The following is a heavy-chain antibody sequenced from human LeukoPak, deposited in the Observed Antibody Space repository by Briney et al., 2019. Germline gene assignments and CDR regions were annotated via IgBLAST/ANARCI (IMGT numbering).Heavy chain of an antibody. V-gene: IGHV3-23*01. J-gene: IGHJ4*02. Sequence: GGSLRLSCAASGFTFSNNDMSWVRQAPGKGLEWVSAISGSGDNTNYGDSVKGRFTISRDNAKNRLFLQMNSLRVKDTAIYYCARRGSYFGGLDYWGQGTLVSVPS. CDR2: ISGSGDNT. CDR1: GFTFSNND. D-gene: IGHD1-26*01. CDR3: ARRGSYFGGLDY.